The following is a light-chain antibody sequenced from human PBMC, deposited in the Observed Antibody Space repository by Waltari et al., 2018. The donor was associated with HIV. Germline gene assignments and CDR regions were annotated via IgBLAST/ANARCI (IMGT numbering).Light chain of an antibody. CDR3: MQSLQTPIT. CDR2: LGF. V-gene: IGKV2-28*01. CDR1: QSLLDSNGFTY. J-gene: IGKJ3*01. Sequence: EIVMTQSPLSLPVTPGEPASISCRSSQSLLDSNGFTYMDWYLQKPGQSPQLLVYLGFTRASGVPDRFSGSGAGTDFTLKISRVEAEDVGVYYCMQSLQTPITFGPGTRVDIK.